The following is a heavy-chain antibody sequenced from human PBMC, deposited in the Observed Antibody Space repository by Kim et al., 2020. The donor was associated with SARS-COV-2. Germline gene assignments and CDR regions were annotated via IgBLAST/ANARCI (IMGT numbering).Heavy chain of an antibody. D-gene: IGHD6-13*01. V-gene: IGHV3-53*01. CDR3: ARYSSSWYAFW. CDR1: GFTVSSNY. CDR2: IYSGGST. J-gene: IGHJ4*02. Sequence: GGSLRLSCAASGFTVSSNYMSWVRQAPGKGLEWVSVIYSGGSTYYADSVKGRFTISRDNSKNTLYLQMNSLRAEDTAVYYCARYSSSWYAFWWGQGTLVTVSS.